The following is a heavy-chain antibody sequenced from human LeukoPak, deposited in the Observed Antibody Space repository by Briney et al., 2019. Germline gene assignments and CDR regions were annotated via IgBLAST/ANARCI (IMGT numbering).Heavy chain of an antibody. Sequence: GGSLRLSCVVSGFTFSSYAMSWVRQAPGKGLEGVSGISGSGGSTYYADSVKGRFTISRDNAKNSLYLQMNSLRAEDTAVYYCARTYWVVTGPASDIWGKGTTVTVSS. D-gene: IGHD2-21*02. J-gene: IGHJ6*04. CDR1: GFTFSSYA. CDR3: ARTYWVVTGPASDI. CDR2: ISGSGGST. V-gene: IGHV3-23*01.